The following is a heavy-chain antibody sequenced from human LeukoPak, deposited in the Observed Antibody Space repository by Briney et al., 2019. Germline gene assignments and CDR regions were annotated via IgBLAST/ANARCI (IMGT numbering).Heavy chain of an antibody. D-gene: IGHD3-3*01. CDR1: EFTFSSYW. Sequence: GGSLRLSCAASEFTFSSYWMHWVRQGPGKGLMWVSRINTDGSSTRYADSVKGRFTISRDNAKNSLYLQMNSLRAEDTAVYYCARDPPEYYDFWSGHHDAFDIWGQGTMVTVSS. J-gene: IGHJ3*02. V-gene: IGHV3-74*01. CDR3: ARDPPEYYDFWSGHHDAFDI. CDR2: INTDGSST.